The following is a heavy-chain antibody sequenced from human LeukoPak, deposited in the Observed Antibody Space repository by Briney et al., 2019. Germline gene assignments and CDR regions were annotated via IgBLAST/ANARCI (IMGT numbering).Heavy chain of an antibody. V-gene: IGHV1-18*04. Sequence: ASVKVSCKASGYTFTYRYLHWVRQAPGQALEWMGWISAYNGNTNYAQKLQGRVTMTTDTSTSTAYMELRSLRSDDTAVYYCARGHDYGDYWGQGTLVTVSS. J-gene: IGHJ4*02. CDR1: GYTFTYRY. CDR2: ISAYNGNT. CDR3: ARGHDYGDY.